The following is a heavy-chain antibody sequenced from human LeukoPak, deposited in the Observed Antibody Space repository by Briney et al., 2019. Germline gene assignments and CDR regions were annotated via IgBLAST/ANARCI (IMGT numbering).Heavy chain of an antibody. CDR2: ISGSSATV. CDR3: ARIDSRGDLSFDS. Sequence: PGGSLRLSCAASGFTLNFYNMNWVRQAPGKGLEWVSYISGSSATVHYADSVKGRFTVSRDNAKNSLYLQMKSLRVEDTAVYYCARIDSRGDLSFDSWGQGTLVTIS. CDR1: GFTLNFYN. D-gene: IGHD3-22*01. J-gene: IGHJ4*02. V-gene: IGHV3-48*01.